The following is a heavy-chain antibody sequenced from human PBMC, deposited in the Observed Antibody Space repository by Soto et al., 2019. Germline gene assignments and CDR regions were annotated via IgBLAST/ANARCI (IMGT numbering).Heavy chain of an antibody. CDR3: AKRRGAGGHFDY. D-gene: IGHD2-15*01. J-gene: IGHJ4*02. CDR2: VSIGGST. Sequence: GGSLRLSCAASGFTFSSYAMGWVRQGPGEGLEWAAVVSIGGSTHYADSVRGRFTISRDNSKNTLSLQMNSLTAEDTAVYFCAKRRGAGGHFDYWGQGALVTVSS. V-gene: IGHV3-23*01. CDR1: GFTFSSYA.